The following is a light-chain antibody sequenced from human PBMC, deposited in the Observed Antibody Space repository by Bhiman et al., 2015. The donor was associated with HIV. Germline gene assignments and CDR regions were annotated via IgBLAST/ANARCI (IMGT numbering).Light chain of an antibody. Sequence: SSELTQDPSVSVALGQTVKITCQGDSLRTNYASWYQKSQARPLDLSFTVKTTGPQGSQTDSLAPTSGDTAALTFTGAQAEDEADYYCHSRDTSTNVGVFGPGTKVTVL. CDR1: SLRTNY. V-gene: IGLV3-19*01. CDR3: HSRDTSTNVGV. CDR2: VKT. J-gene: IGLJ1*01.